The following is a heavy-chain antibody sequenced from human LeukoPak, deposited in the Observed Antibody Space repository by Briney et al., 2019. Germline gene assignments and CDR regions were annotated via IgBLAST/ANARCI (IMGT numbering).Heavy chain of an antibody. Sequence: PSETLSPTCTVSGGSITSNYWSWIRQPPGKGLEWIGYIFYTGSTNYNPSLKSRVTISVDTSKNQFSLDLSSVTAADTAIYYCARQLRGAYYYFDYWGQGTLVTVSS. D-gene: IGHD3-10*01. J-gene: IGHJ4*02. CDR1: GGSITSNY. V-gene: IGHV4-59*08. CDR3: ARQLRGAYYYFDY. CDR2: IFYTGST.